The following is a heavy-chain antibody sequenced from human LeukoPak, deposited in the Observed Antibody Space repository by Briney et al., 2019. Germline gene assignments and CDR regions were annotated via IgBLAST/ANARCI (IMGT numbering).Heavy chain of an antibody. J-gene: IGHJ4*02. D-gene: IGHD5-24*01. CDR3: AREIGDGYIDY. V-gene: IGHV3-48*04. CDR1: GFTFSSYS. Sequence: HPGGSLRLSCAASGFTFSSYSMNWVRQAPGKGLEWVSYISSSSSTIYYADSVKGRFTISRDNAKNSLYLQMNSLRAEDTAVYYCAREIGDGYIDYWGQGTLVTVSS. CDR2: ISSSSSTI.